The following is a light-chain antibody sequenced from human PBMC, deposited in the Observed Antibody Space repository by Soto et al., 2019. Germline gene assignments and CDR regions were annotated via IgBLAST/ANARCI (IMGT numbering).Light chain of an antibody. CDR1: QNIIKY. Sequence: DIQMTQSPSSLSASVGDRVTITCRTSQNIIKYLNWYQQKPGKAPKFLIYGASTLQTGVPSRFSGGGSGTDFTLTISSLQPEDFAPCYSQQTYTTPYTFGQGTKLDIK. V-gene: IGKV1-39*01. J-gene: IGKJ2*01. CDR3: QQTYTTPYT. CDR2: GAS.